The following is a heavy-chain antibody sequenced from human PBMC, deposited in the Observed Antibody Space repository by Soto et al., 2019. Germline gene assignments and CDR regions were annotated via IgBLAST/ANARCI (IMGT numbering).Heavy chain of an antibody. Sequence: QVQLQESGPGLVKPSQTLSLTCTVSGGSIGSGGYYWSWIRQHPGKGLEWIGYIYYSGSTYYNPSLKSRVTISVDTSKNQFSLKLSSVTAADTAVYYCARAVGYCSSTSCYSWFDPWGQGTLVTVSS. CDR2: IYYSGST. CDR3: ARAVGYCSSTSCYSWFDP. J-gene: IGHJ5*02. CDR1: GGSIGSGGYY. D-gene: IGHD2-2*01. V-gene: IGHV4-31*03.